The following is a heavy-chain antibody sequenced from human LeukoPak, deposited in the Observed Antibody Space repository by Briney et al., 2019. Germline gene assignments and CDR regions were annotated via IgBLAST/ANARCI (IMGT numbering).Heavy chain of an antibody. CDR3: AREGFTCSSTSYYSGGPSY. CDR1: GFTFSSYA. V-gene: IGHV3-33*08. CDR2: IWYDGSNK. D-gene: IGHD2-2*02. Sequence: GGSLRLSCAASGFTFSSYAMHWVRQAPGKGLEWVAVIWYDGSNKYYADSVKGRFTISRDNSKNTLYLQMNSLRAEDTAVYYCAREGFTCSSTSYYSGGPSYWGQGTLVTVSS. J-gene: IGHJ4*02.